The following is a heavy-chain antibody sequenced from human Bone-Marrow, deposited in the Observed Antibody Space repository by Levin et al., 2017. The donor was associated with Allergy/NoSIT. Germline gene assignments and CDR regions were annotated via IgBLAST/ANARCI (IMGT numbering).Heavy chain of an antibody. J-gene: IGHJ5*02. CDR3: ASSPYSSSSEGNRYNWFDP. D-gene: IGHD6-6*01. CDR2: INHSGST. CDR1: GGSFSGYY. V-gene: IGHV4-34*01. Sequence: SETLSLTCAVYGGSFSGYYWSWIRQPPGKGLEWIGEINHSGSTNYNPSLKSRVTISVDTSKNQFSLKLSSVTAADTAVYYCASSPYSSSSEGNRYNWFDPWGQGTLVTVSS.